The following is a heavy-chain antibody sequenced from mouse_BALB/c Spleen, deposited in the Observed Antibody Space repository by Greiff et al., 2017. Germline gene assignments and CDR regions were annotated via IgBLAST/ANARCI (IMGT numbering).Heavy chain of an antibody. CDR2: IYPYNGGT. CDR1: GYTFTDYN. V-gene: IGHV1S29*02. J-gene: IGHJ4*01. D-gene: IGHD2-4*01. CDR3: ARWMITTDGVYAMDY. Sequence: VQLQQSGPELVKPGASVKISCKASGYTFTDYNMHWVKQSHGKSLEWIGYIYPYNGGTGYNQKFKSKATLTVDNSSSTAYMELRSLTSEDSAVYYCARWMITTDGVYAMDYWGQGTSVTVSS.